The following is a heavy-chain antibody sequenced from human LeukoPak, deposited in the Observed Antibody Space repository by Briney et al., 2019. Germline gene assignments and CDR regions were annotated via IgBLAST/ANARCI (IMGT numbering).Heavy chain of an antibody. D-gene: IGHD6-13*01. V-gene: IGHV1-2*02. Sequence: ASVKVSCKASGYTFTDYYMHWVRQAPGQGLEWMGWINPNSGGTNYAQKFQGRVTMTRDTSISTAYMELSRLRSDDTAVYYCARQSSSSWSCYDYWGQGTLVTVSS. J-gene: IGHJ4*02. CDR3: ARQSSSSWSCYDY. CDR2: INPNSGGT. CDR1: GYTFTDYY.